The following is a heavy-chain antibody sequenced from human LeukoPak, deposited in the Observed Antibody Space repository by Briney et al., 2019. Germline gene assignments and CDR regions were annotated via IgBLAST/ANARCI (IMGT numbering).Heavy chain of an antibody. CDR3: AKDPSGTTSWGPDAFDI. CDR1: GFTFSSYA. J-gene: IGHJ3*02. V-gene: IGHV3-23*01. D-gene: IGHD1-1*01. CDR2: ISGSGGST. Sequence: GGSLRLSCAASGFTFSSYAMSWVRQAPGKGLEWVSAISGSGGSTYYADSVKGGFTISRDNSKNTLYLQMNSLRAEDTAVYYCAKDPSGTTSWGPDAFDIWGQGTMVTDSS.